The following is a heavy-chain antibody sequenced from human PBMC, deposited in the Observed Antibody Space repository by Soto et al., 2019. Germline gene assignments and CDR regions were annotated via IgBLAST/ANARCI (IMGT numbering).Heavy chain of an antibody. Sequence: QVQLQQSGPRLVKPSETLSLTCTVSSGPDRSHNWGWIRQPPGRGLEWIVYVYYPGDTAYNPSLRGRVTISADTSTNDISLTLNSVTAADTAVYYCVRQGIDYLHGLVDVWGQGTTVSVSS. J-gene: IGHJ6*02. CDR2: VYYPGDT. CDR3: VRQGIDYLHGLVDV. D-gene: IGHD4-17*01. V-gene: IGHV4-59*08. CDR1: SGPDRSHN.